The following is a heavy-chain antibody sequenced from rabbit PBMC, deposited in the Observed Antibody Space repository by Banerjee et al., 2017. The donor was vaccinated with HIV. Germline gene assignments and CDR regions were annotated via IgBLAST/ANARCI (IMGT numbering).Heavy chain of an antibody. CDR1: GFSFTSNNY. Sequence: QEQLVESGGGLVQPEGSLTLTCTASGFSFTSNNYMCWVRQAPGKGLEWIACIDAGSSGNTNYASWAKGRFTISKTSSTTVTLQMTSLTAADTATYFCARDFTLWGPGTLVTVS. CDR3: ARDFTL. V-gene: IGHV1S45*01. CDR2: IDAGSSGNT. J-gene: IGHJ4*01.